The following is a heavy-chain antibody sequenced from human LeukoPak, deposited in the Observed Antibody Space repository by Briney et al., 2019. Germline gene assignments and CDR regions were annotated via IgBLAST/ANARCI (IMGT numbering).Heavy chain of an antibody. V-gene: IGHV5-51*01. CDR3: ATPTLGTIGEYLFDY. Sequence: GESLKISCKGSGYDFTTYWIGWVRQLPGKGLEWMGIIYPGDSDARYSPSFQGRVTISADKSISTAYLQWSTLKASDTAVYYCATPTLGTIGEYLFDYWGQGTLVTVSS. CDR2: IYPGDSDA. D-gene: IGHD1-7*01. J-gene: IGHJ4*02. CDR1: GYDFTTYW.